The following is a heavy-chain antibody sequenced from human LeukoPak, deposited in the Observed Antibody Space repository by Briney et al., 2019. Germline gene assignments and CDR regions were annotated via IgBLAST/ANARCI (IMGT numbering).Heavy chain of an antibody. CDR2: ISGRSVFI. Sequence: GGSLRLSCEASGFNFISYSMGWVRQAPGKGLEWVASISGRSVFISYSDSVKGRFTISRDNTKNSLFLELSSLRPDDTAVYYCTRDQAVRYAFDIWGQGSVVTVSS. V-gene: IGHV3-21*01. CDR3: TRDQAVRYAFDI. J-gene: IGHJ3*02. CDR1: GFNFISYS. D-gene: IGHD3-10*01.